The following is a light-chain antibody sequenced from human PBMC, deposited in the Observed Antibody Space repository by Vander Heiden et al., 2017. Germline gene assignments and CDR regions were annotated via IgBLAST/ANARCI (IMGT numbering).Light chain of an antibody. J-gene: IGKJ4*01. Sequence: DIQVTQSPSSLSASVGDRVTITCRASQSISSHLSWYQQQPGKAPKLLIYAASSLQSGVPSMFSGSGSGTDFTLIISSLQPEDFATYYCQQGYSPLTFGGGTKVEIK. V-gene: IGKV1-39*01. CDR3: QQGYSPLT. CDR2: AAS. CDR1: QSISSH.